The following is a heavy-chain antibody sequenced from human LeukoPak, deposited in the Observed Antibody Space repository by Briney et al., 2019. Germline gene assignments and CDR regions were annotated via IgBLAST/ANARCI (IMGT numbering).Heavy chain of an antibody. V-gene: IGHV1-69*05. CDR1: GGTFSSYA. D-gene: IGHD2-15*01. Sequence: SVKVSCKASGGTFSSYAISWVRQAPGQGLEWMRRIIPIFGTANYAQKFQGRVTITTDESTSTAYMELSSLRSEDTAVYYCAMGVVVAATIDYWGQGTLVTVSS. CDR2: IIPIFGTA. J-gene: IGHJ4*02. CDR3: AMGVVVAATIDY.